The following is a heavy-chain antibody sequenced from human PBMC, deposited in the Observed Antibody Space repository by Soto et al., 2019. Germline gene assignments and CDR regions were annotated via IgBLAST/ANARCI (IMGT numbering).Heavy chain of an antibody. D-gene: IGHD3-3*01. V-gene: IGHV3-7*03. J-gene: IGHJ6*02. CDR2: IKQDGSGK. CDR1: GVTFSSYW. Sequence: XGSLILSFSAAGVTFSSYWMSGVREAPGRGLERVANIKQDGSGKYYVDSVKGRFTISRDNAKNSLYLQMNSLRAEDKAVYYCVRALYYDFWSGYWDYYYGMDVWGQGTTVTVS. CDR3: VRALYYDFWSGYWDYYYGMDV.